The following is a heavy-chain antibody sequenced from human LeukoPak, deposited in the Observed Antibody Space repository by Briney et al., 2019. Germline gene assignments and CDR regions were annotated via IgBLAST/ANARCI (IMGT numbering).Heavy chain of an antibody. Sequence: GSLSLSCAASGFTFSSYSMNWVRQAPGKGLEWVSSISSSSSYIYYADSVKGRFTISRDNAKNSLYLQVNSLRAEDTAVYYCARGRLGYCSSTSCLSDYWGQGTLVTVSS. CDR3: ARGRLGYCSSTSCLSDY. J-gene: IGHJ4*02. CDR2: ISSSSSYI. D-gene: IGHD2-2*01. V-gene: IGHV3-21*01. CDR1: GFTFSSYS.